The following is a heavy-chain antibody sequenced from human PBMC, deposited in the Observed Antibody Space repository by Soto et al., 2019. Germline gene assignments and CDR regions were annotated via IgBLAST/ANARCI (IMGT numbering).Heavy chain of an antibody. CDR2: IYWDDDK. CDR3: AHRAGGWFDR. CDR1: GFSLSTSGVG. V-gene: IGHV2-5*02. Sequence: QITLRESGPPLVKPTQTVTLTCAFSGFSLSTSGVGVGWIRQPPGKALDWLALIYWDDDKHYSPSLKSRLTITKDTSNNQVVLTMTYMDPVDTATYYCAHRAGGWFDRWGQGALVTVSS. J-gene: IGHJ5*02.